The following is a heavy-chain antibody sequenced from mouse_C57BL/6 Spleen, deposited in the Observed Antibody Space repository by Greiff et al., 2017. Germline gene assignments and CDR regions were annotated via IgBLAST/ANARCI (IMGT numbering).Heavy chain of an antibody. CDR1: GYTFTSYW. D-gene: IGHD2-14*01. CDR2: IYPRDGST. Sequence: VQLQQPGAELVKPGASVKLSCKASGYTFTSYWMHWVKQRPGRGLEWIGWIYPRDGSTKYNEKFKGKATLTVDTSSSTAYMGLHSRPSEDSAVYFCARQEVLQGGGFAYWGQGTLVTVSA. CDR3: ARQEVLQGGGFAY. V-gene: IGHV1-85*01. J-gene: IGHJ3*01.